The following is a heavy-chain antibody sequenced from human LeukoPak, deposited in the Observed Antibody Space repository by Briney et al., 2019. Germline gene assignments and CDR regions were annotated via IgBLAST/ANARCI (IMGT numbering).Heavy chain of an antibody. CDR1: GYSFTSYS. CDR3: ARDFGYSYGYADY. V-gene: IGHV1-18*01. J-gene: IGHJ4*02. Sequence: ASVKVSCKASGYSFTSYSINWVRQAPGQGLEWMGWISTYNGNTNYAQKLQGRVSMTTDTSTSTAYMELRSLRSDDTALYYCARDFGYSYGYADYWGQGTLVTVSS. D-gene: IGHD5-18*01. CDR2: ISTYNGNT.